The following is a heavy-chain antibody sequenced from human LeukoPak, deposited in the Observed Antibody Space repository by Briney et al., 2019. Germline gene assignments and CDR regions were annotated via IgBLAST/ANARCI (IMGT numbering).Heavy chain of an antibody. CDR2: IKQDGSEK. CDR1: GFTFTSYW. D-gene: IGHD6-19*01. CDR3: ARGTKWLGFDY. J-gene: IGHJ4*02. V-gene: IGHV3-7*03. Sequence: GGSLRLPCAASGFTFTSYWMSWVRQAPGKGLEWVANIKQDGSEKYYVDSVKGRFTISRDNAKNSLYLQIDSLRAEDTAVYYCARGTKWLGFDYWGQGTLVTVSS.